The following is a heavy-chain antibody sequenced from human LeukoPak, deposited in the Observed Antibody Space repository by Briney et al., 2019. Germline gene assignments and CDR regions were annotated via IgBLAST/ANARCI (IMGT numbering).Heavy chain of an antibody. CDR1: GFTFSSYS. V-gene: IGHV3-21*01. Sequence: GGSPRLSCAASGFTFSSYSMNWVRQAPGKGLEWVSSISSSSSYIYYADSVKGRFTISRDNAKNSLYLQMNSLRAEDTAVYYCARGTQWLVLGYFDYWGQGTLVTVSS. D-gene: IGHD6-19*01. CDR3: ARGTQWLVLGYFDY. CDR2: ISSSSSYI. J-gene: IGHJ4*02.